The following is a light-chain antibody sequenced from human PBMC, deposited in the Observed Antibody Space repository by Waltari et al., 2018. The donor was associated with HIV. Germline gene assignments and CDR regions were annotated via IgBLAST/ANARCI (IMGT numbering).Light chain of an antibody. Sequence: DIQMTQSPSPLSASIGARVTITCRSSQSISSWLAWYQQKPGKAPKLLIYGASTLESGVPSRFSGSGSGTEFTLTISRLQPDDFATYYCQQYKSYWTFGQGTKVDIK. CDR1: QSISSW. J-gene: IGKJ1*01. CDR3: QQYKSYWT. V-gene: IGKV1-5*03. CDR2: GAS.